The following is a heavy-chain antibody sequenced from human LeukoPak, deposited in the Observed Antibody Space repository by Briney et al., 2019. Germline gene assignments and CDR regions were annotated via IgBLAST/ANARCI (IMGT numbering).Heavy chain of an antibody. CDR1: GFTFSNYA. V-gene: IGHV3-23*01. CDR3: AKSRGVAGFDY. D-gene: IGHD6-19*01. Sequence: GGSLRLSCAASGFTFSNYAMSWVRQAPGKGLEWVSAISGSGDSTYYADSVKGRFTISRDDSKNTLYLQMNSLRAEDTAVYYCAKSRGVAGFDYWGQGTLVTVSS. CDR2: ISGSGDST. J-gene: IGHJ4*02.